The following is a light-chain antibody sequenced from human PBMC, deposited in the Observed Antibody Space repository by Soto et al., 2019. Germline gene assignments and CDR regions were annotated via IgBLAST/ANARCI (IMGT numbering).Light chain of an antibody. J-gene: IGKJ4*01. Sequence: DIQMTQSPSTLSASVGDRVSITCRASQRIGSWLAWYQQKAGKAPKLLLFKASTLESGVPSRFSGSGSGTEFTLTISSLQPDDFATYYCQQYHSLSLTFGGGTKVEIK. CDR1: QRIGSW. V-gene: IGKV1-5*03. CDR2: KAS. CDR3: QQYHSLSLT.